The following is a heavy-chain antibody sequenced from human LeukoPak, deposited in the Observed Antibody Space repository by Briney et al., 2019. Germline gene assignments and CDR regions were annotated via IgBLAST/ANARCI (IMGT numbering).Heavy chain of an antibody. CDR1: GGSIGNFF. CDR3: ARDWELGH. Sequence: KPSETLSLTCTVSGGSIGNFFWSWIRQPPGEGLEWIGFIYENGRTSYNPSLKSRVTISVDMSKNQFSLRLTSMTAADTAVYYCARDWELGHWGRGILVTVTS. V-gene: IGHV4-59*01. CDR2: IYENGRT. J-gene: IGHJ4*02. D-gene: IGHD1-26*01.